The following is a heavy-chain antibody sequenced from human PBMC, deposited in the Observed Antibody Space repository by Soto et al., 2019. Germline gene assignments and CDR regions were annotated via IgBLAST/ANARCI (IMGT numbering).Heavy chain of an antibody. CDR1: GYTFTSYD. J-gene: IGHJ5*02. V-gene: IGHV1-8*01. D-gene: IGHD6-13*01. CDR2: MNPNSGNT. CDR3: ARGLAAAGHNWFDP. Sequence: QVQLVQSGAEVKKPGASVKDSCKASGYTFTSYDINWVRQATGQGLEWMGWMNPNSGNTGYAQKFQGRVTMTRNTSISTAYMELSSLRSEDTAVYYCARGLAAAGHNWFDPWGQGTLVTVSS.